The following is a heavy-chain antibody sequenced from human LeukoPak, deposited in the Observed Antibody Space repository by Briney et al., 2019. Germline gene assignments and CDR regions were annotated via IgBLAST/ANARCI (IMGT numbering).Heavy chain of an antibody. CDR1: GFSLSTSGVG. V-gene: IGHV2-5*01. CDR2: IYWNNDN. J-gene: IGHJ4*02. Sequence: SGPTLVNPTQTLTLTCTFSGFSLSTSGVGVGWIRQPPGKALEWLALIYWNNDNRYSPSLKSRLTITKDTSKNQVVLTMTNIDPVGTATYYCARYGDYRFLYYFHYWGQGTLVTVSS. CDR3: ARYGDYRFLYYFHY. D-gene: IGHD4-17*01.